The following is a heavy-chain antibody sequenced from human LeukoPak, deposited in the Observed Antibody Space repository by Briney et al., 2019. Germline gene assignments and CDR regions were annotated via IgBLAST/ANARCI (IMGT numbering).Heavy chain of an antibody. CDR2: ISGSGGST. CDR1: GFTFSSYA. V-gene: IGHV3-23*01. D-gene: IGHD3-22*01. Sequence: GGSLRLSCAASGFTFSSYAMSWVRQAPGKGLEWVSAISGSGGSTYYADSVKGRFTISRDNSKNTLYLQMNSLRAEDTAVYYCAKDYYDSSGYPGLDAFDIWGQGTMVTVSS. CDR3: AKDYYDSSGYPGLDAFDI. J-gene: IGHJ3*02.